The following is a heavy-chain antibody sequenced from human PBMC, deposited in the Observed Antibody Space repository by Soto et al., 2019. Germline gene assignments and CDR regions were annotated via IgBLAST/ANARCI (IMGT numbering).Heavy chain of an antibody. V-gene: IGHV3-53*01. CDR2: IYGGGTT. CDR1: GLTGSSKY. Sequence: GVYLCPSFSAFGLTGSSKYRTWVRQAPGKGLEWVSVIYGGGTTYYADSVKGRFTISRDNSKNTLFLQVNSLRVEDTAVYYCVQTTGWPGFDFWGQGTLVTVSS. D-gene: IGHD6-19*01. CDR3: VQTTGWPGFDF. J-gene: IGHJ4*02.